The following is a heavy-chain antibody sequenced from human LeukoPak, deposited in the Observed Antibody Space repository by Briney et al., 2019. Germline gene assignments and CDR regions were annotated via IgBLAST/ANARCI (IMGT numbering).Heavy chain of an antibody. J-gene: IGHJ4*02. CDR3: ARDYYDSSGPTYYDY. CDR1: GFTFSSYS. D-gene: IGHD3-22*01. V-gene: IGHV3-21*01. Sequence: GGSLRLSCAASGFTFSSYSMNWVRQAPGKGLEWVSSISSSSSYIYYADSVKGRFTISRDSAKNSLYLQMNSLRAEDTAVYYCARDYYDSSGPTYYDYWGQGTLVTVSS. CDR2: ISSSSSYI.